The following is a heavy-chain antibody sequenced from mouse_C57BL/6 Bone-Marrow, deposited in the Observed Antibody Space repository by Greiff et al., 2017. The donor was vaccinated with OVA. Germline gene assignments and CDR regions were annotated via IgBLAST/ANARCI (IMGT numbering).Heavy chain of an antibody. J-gene: IGHJ2*01. CDR3: ATIYYGNYLYYFDY. CDR2: IYPGDGDT. CDR1: GYAFSSSW. Sequence: QVQLQHSGPELVKPGASVKISCKASGYAFSSSWMNWVKQRPGKGLEWIGRIYPGDGDTNYNGKFKGKATLTADKSSSTAYMQLSSLTSEDSAVYFCATIYYGNYLYYFDYWGQGTTLTVSS. D-gene: IGHD2-1*01. V-gene: IGHV1-82*01.